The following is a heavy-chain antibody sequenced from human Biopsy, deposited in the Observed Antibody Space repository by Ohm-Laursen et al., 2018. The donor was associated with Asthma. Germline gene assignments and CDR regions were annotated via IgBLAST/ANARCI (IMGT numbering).Heavy chain of an antibody. CDR1: GFTFGDYW. V-gene: IGHV3-7*01. CDR3: ARTFHFWSPYHAEHYQL. J-gene: IGHJ1*01. Sequence: SLRLSCSASGFTFGDYWMSWVRQVPGKGLEWVANIKHDGTEKNHVDSLKGRFTISRDNAKNSLYLQMNILRAEDTAVYYCARTFHFWSPYHAEHYQLWGQGTLVTVPS. CDR2: IKHDGTEK. D-gene: IGHD3-3*02.